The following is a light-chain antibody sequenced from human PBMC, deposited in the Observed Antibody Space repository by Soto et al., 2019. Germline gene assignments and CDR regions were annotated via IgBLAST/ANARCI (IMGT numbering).Light chain of an antibody. CDR3: TSYTSRSTHV. CDR2: DDS. J-gene: IGLJ1*01. CDR1: SSDVGAYNF. Sequence: QSALTQPASVSGSPGQSITISCTGTSSDVGAYNFVSWYQQHPGKVPKLMIFDDSSRPSGVSDRFSGSKSGNTASLTISGLQDEDEGDYYRTSYTSRSTHVFGSGTKLTVL. V-gene: IGLV2-14*03.